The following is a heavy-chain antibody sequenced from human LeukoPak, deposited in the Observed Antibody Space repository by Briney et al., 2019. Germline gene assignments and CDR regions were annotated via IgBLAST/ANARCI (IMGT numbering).Heavy chain of an antibody. Sequence: PSETLSLTCTVSGGSISSYYWSWIRQPPGKGLEWIGYIYYSGSTNYNPSLKSRVTISVDTSKNQFSLKLSSVTAADTAVYYCARGGMVGRFGYWGQGTLVTVSS. D-gene: IGHD3-10*01. J-gene: IGHJ4*02. CDR3: ARGGMVGRFGY. CDR1: GGSISSYY. V-gene: IGHV4-59*01. CDR2: IYYSGST.